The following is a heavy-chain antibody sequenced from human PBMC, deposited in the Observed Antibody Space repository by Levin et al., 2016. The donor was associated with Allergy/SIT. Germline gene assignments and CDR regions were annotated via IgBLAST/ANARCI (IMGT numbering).Heavy chain of an antibody. J-gene: IGHJ3*02. CDR2: IYSGGST. CDR1: GFTFSSYA. D-gene: IGHD4-17*01. CDR3: ARDTRTTEMEAFDI. V-gene: IGHV3-66*01. Sequence: GESLKISCAASGFTFSSYAMSWVRQAPGKGLEWVSVIYSGGSTYYADSVKGRFTISRDNSKNTLYLQMNSLRAEDTAVYYCARDTRTTEMEAFDIWGQGTMVTVSS.